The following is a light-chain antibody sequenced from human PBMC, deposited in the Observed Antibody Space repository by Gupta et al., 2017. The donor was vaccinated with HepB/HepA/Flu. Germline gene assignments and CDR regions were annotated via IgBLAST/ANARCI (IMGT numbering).Light chain of an antibody. J-gene: IGLJ2*01. Sequence: QSALTQPASVSGSPGQSITISCTGTSSDVGSSNLVSWYQQPPGKAPKLMIYEVSKRSAGVATRFSGSKSGNTASLTISGRTEEDEADYYCCSDAGSSNWVFGGGTKLTVL. V-gene: IGLV2-23*02. CDR3: CSDAGSSNWV. CDR1: SSDVGSSNL. CDR2: EVS.